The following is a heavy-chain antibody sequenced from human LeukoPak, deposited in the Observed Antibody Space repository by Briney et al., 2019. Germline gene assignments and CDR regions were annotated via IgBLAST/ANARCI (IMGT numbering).Heavy chain of an antibody. CDR2: ISGSGGST. CDR1: GFTFTTYS. J-gene: IGHJ4*02. Sequence: GGSLRLSCVASGFTFTTYSMDWVRQAPGKGLEWVSAISGSGGSTYYADSVKGRFTISRDNSKNTLYLQMNSLRAEDTAVYYCAKYGSYALKGLDYWGQGTLVTVSS. V-gene: IGHV3-23*01. D-gene: IGHD2-15*01. CDR3: AKYGSYALKGLDY.